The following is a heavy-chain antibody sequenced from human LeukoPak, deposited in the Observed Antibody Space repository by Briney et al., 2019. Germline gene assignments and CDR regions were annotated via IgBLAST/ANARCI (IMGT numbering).Heavy chain of an antibody. CDR1: GFTFSSYW. CDR3: TRGGSGPANY. Sequence: GGPLRLSCAASGFTFSSYWMSWVRQAPGKGLEYVADIKQDGSEKYYVDSVKGRFTISRDNARNSLYLQMNSLRADDTAVYYCTRGGSGPANYWGQGTLATVSS. V-gene: IGHV3-7*05. D-gene: IGHD6-19*01. J-gene: IGHJ4*02. CDR2: IKQDGSEK.